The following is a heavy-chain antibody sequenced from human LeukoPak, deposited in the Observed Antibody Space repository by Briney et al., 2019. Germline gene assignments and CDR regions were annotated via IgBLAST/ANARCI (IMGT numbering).Heavy chain of an antibody. J-gene: IGHJ6*02. CDR2: IWYDGSYK. CDR3: AKGTSVVVVPAALDYYYYYGMDV. D-gene: IGHD2-2*01. CDR1: GFTFSNYG. Sequence: GGSLRLSCAASGFTFSNYGMHWVRQAPGKGLEWVAVIWYDGSYKYYAHSVKGRFTISRDNSKNTLYLQMNSLRAEDTAVYYCAKGTSVVVVPAALDYYYYYGMDVWGQGTTVTVSS. V-gene: IGHV3-33*06.